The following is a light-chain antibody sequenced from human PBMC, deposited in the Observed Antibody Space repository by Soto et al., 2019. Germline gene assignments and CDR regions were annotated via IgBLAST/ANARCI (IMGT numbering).Light chain of an antibody. CDR2: GAS. Sequence: EIVMTQSPATLSVSPGEGATLSCRASQSVSSNLAWYQQKPGQAPRLLISGASARVTGIPARFSGSGSGTDFTLTVISLQSEDFAIYYCQQYHNWPITFGGGTTVEIK. CDR1: QSVSSN. CDR3: QQYHNWPIT. J-gene: IGKJ4*01. V-gene: IGKV3-15*01.